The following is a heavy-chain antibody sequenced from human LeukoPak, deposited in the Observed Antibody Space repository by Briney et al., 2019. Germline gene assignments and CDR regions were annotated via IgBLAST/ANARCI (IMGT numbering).Heavy chain of an antibody. CDR3: ARATGWFQAFDY. CDR1: GFTFTDTY. CDR2: ISPSGTDI. J-gene: IGHJ4*02. Sequence: GGSLRLSCAVSGFTFTDTYMTWIRQAPGKGLESLSYISPSGTDISYADSVKGRFTISRDNAKNSLYLQMNSLRAEDTAVYYCARATGWFQAFDYWGQGTLVTVSS. V-gene: IGHV3-11*04. D-gene: IGHD6-19*01.